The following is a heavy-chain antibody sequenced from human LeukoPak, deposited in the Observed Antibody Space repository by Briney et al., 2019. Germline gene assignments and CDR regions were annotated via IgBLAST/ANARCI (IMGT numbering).Heavy chain of an antibody. J-gene: IGHJ4*02. CDR3: ATDTGYSGGEFFEY. CDR1: GGSIAINAYL. D-gene: IGHD3-16*01. V-gene: IGHV4-39*07. Sequence: SETLSLTCTVSGGSIAINAYLWAWIRQPPGRGLEWIASIFYSGSTYYHPSLKSRVTISRDTSENQFSLNLNSVTAADTAVYYCATDTGYSGGEFFEYWGQGSLVTVSS. CDR2: IFYSGST.